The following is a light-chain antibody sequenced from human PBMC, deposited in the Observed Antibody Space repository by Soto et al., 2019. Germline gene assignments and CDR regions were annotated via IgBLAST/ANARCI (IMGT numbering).Light chain of an antibody. J-gene: IGLJ1*01. Sequence: QSALTQPASVTGSPGQTITISYTGTSRDVGGYNYVSWHQQHPGKLPKLMIYDVSYRPSGVSNRFSGSKSGKTASLTISGLQAEDEADYYCSSYTPSSTYVFGTGTKLTVL. V-gene: IGLV2-14*01. CDR2: DVS. CDR3: SSYTPSSTYV. CDR1: SRDVGGYNY.